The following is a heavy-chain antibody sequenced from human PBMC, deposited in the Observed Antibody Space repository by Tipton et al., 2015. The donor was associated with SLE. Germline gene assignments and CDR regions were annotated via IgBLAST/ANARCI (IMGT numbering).Heavy chain of an antibody. J-gene: IGHJ6*02. CDR3: ARDAAAAGFYYYYYGMDV. V-gene: IGHV1-69*18. Sequence: VQLVQSGAEVKKPGSSVKVSCKASGGTFSSYAISWVRQAPGQGLEWMGRIIPIFGTANYAQKFQGRVTITADESTSTAYMELSSLRSEDTAVYYCARDAAAAGFYYYYYGMDVWGQGTTVTVSS. CDR2: IIPIFGTA. CDR1: GGTFSSYA. D-gene: IGHD6-13*01.